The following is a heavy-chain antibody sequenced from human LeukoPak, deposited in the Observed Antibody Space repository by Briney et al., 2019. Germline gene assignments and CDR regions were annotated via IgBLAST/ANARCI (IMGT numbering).Heavy chain of an antibody. V-gene: IGHV3-21*01. CDR3: ARVSGVIAAAGTIDY. D-gene: IGHD6-13*01. J-gene: IGHJ4*02. CDR2: ISSSSSYI. CDR1: GFTFSSYS. Sequence: GSLRLSCAASGFTFSSYSMNWVRQAPGKGLAWVLSISSSSSYIYYADSVKGRFTISRDNAKNSLYLQMNSLRAEDTAVYYCARVSGVIAAAGTIDYWGQGTLVTVSS.